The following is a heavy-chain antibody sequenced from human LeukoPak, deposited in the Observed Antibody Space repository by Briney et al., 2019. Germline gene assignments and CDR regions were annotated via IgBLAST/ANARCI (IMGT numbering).Heavy chain of an antibody. J-gene: IGHJ6*03. CDR1: GFTFSGYS. CDR3: AKENSYGPYYYYYYYMDV. CDR2: ISSSSSCI. D-gene: IGHD5-18*01. V-gene: IGHV3-21*01. Sequence: GGSLRLSCAASGFTFSGYSMNWVRQAPGKGLEWVASISSSSSCIYYADSVKGRFIISRDNAKNSLYLQMNSLRAEDTAVYYCAKENSYGPYYYYYYYMDVWGKGTTVTVSS.